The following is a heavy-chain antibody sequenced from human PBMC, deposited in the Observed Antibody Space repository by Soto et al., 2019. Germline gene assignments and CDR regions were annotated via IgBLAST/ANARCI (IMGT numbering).Heavy chain of an antibody. D-gene: IGHD6-19*01. J-gene: IGHJ4*02. CDR2: IIPIFGTA. CDR3: ASGRYSSGWYRY. CDR1: GGTFSSYA. V-gene: IGHV1-69*13. Sequence: ASVKVSCKASGGTFSSYAISWVRQAPGQGLEWMGGIIPIFGTANYAQKFQGRVTITADESTSTAYMELSSLRSEDTAVYYCASGRYSSGWYRYWGQGTLVTVSS.